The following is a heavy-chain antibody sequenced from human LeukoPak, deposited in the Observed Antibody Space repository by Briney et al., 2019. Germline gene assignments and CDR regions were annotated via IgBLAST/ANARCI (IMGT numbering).Heavy chain of an antibody. CDR1: GFTVSSNY. Sequence: PGGSLRLSCAASGFTVSSNYMSWVRQAPGKGLEWASVIYSGGSTYYSDSVKGRFTISRDNSKNTLYLQMNSLRAEDTAVYYCARVLRYFDWLPFDYWGQGTLVTVSS. D-gene: IGHD3-9*01. J-gene: IGHJ4*02. CDR2: IYSGGST. V-gene: IGHV3-66*01. CDR3: ARVLRYFDWLPFDY.